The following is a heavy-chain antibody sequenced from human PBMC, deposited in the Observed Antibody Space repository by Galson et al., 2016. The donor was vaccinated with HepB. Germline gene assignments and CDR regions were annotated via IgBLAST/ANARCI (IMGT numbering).Heavy chain of an antibody. CDR2: ISYDGSNK. CDR3: ARENRRYGAHDVFDI. CDR1: GFTFSYYD. V-gene: IGHV3-30-3*01. J-gene: IGHJ3*02. D-gene: IGHD3-10*01. Sequence: SLRLSCAASGFTFSYYDMHWVRQAPGKGPEWVAFISYDGSNKYYADSVKGRFTISRDNSKNTLYLQMNSLRAEDTAVFYCARENRRYGAHDVFDIWGQGTMATVSS.